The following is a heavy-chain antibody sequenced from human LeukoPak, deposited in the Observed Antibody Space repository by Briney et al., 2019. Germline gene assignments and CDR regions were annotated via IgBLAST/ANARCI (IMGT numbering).Heavy chain of an antibody. D-gene: IGHD5-18*01. CDR2: IIPIFGTA. Sequence: GASVKVSCKXSGGTFSSYAISWVRQAPRQGLEWMGGIIPIFGTANYAQKFQGRVTITADESTSTAYMELSSLRSEDTAVYYCARRRGYSYGSLDYWGQGTLVTVSS. V-gene: IGHV1-69*13. CDR1: GGTFSSYA. CDR3: ARRRGYSYGSLDY. J-gene: IGHJ4*02.